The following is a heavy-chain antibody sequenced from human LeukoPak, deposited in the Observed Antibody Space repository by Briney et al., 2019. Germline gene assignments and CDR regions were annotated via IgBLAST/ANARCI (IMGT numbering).Heavy chain of an antibody. J-gene: IGHJ4*02. V-gene: IGHV1-2*06. CDR3: AREGQWGQFDY. Sequence: ASVKVSCKASGYTFTGYYMHWVRQAPGQGVEWMGRINPNSGGTNYAQKFQGRVTMTRDTSISTAYMELSRLRYDDTAVYYCAREGQWGQFDYWGQGTLVTVSS. CDR2: INPNSGGT. CDR1: GYTFTGYY. D-gene: IGHD1-26*01.